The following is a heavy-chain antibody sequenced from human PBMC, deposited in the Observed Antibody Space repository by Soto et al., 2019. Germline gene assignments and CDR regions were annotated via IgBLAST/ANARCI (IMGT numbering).Heavy chain of an antibody. CDR2: IWYDGSNK. Sequence: HPGGSLRLSCAASGFTFSSYGMHWVRQAPGKGLEWVAVIWYDGSNKYYADSVKGRFTISRDNSKNTLYLQMNSLRAEDTAVYYCAREIRDGYNYQFDYWGQGTLVTVSS. CDR1: GFTFSSYG. CDR3: AREIRDGYNYQFDY. D-gene: IGHD5-12*01. V-gene: IGHV3-33*01. J-gene: IGHJ4*02.